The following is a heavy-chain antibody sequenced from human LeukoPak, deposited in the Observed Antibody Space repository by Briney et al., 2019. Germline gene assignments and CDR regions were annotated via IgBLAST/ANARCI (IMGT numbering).Heavy chain of an antibody. V-gene: IGHV4-39*07. CDR3: SSGHVYGSGCYYDY. CDR2: IHYTGST. CDR1: RVSLTSSIYY. J-gene: IGHJ4*02. D-gene: IGHD6-19*01. Sequence: ETLSPTPTLSRVSLTSSIYYTVWLRQPPGKGLEWIATIHYTGSTNYNPSLKSRVTISVDTSKNQFSLKLNSACAADAAAYYYSSGHVYGSGCYYDYWGQGTLVTVSS.